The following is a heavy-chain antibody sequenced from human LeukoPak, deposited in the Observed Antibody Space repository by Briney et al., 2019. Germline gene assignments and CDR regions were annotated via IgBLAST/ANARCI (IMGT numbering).Heavy chain of an antibody. Sequence: AASVKVSCKASGYTFNGYYMHWVRQAPGQGLEWMGWINPNSGGTNYAQKFQGRVTMTRDTSISTAYMELSRLRSDDTAVYYCARVKVDTAMADYWGQGTLVTVSS. CDR1: GYTFNGYY. V-gene: IGHV1-2*02. CDR3: ARVKVDTAMADY. D-gene: IGHD5-18*01. J-gene: IGHJ4*02. CDR2: INPNSGGT.